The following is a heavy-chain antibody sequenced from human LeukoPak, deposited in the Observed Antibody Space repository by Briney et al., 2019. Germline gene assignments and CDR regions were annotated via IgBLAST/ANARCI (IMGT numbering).Heavy chain of an antibody. CDR2: ISDDGYST. Sequence: PGGSLRLSCAASRFIFDNYGMTWVRQAPGKGLEWVSGISDDGYSTYYADSVKGRFTISRDNSRNTLFLQMNSLRPEDTAMYYCARVQGGGYRTADYWGQGTLVTVSS. V-gene: IGHV3-23*01. J-gene: IGHJ4*02. CDR3: ARVQGGGYRTADY. CDR1: RFIFDNYG. D-gene: IGHD6-19*01.